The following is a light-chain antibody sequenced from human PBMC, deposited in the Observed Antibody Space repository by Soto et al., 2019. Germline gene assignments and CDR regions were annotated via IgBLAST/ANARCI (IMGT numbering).Light chain of an antibody. CDR2: GAS. Sequence: EIVLTQSPGTLSLSPGERATLSCRASQSVSSSYLAWYQQKAGQAPRLLIYGASSRATGIPDRFSGSGSGTDYTLTISRLEPEEFAVYYCQQYGNSPQTFGQGTKVEAK. J-gene: IGKJ1*01. CDR1: QSVSSSY. V-gene: IGKV3-20*01. CDR3: QQYGNSPQT.